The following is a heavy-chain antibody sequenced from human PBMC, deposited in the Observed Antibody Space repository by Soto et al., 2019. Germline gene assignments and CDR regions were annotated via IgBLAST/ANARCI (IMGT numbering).Heavy chain of an antibody. D-gene: IGHD3-9*01. CDR2: ISYDGSNK. Sequence: GGSLRLSCAASGFTFSSYAMHWVRQAPGKGLEWVAVISYDGSNKYYADSVKGRFTISRDNSKNTPYLQMNSLRAEDTAVYYCARKLLRYFDWINYYGMDVWGQGTTVTVSS. CDR1: GFTFSSYA. V-gene: IGHV3-30-3*01. J-gene: IGHJ6*02. CDR3: ARKLLRYFDWINYYGMDV.